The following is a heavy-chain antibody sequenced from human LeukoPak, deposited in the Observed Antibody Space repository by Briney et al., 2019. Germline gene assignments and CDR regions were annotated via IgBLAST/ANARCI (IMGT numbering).Heavy chain of an antibody. V-gene: IGHV4-4*02. D-gene: IGHD1-1*01. Sequence: PSETLSLTCAVSGGSISSSNWWSWVRQPPGKGLEWIGEIYHSGSTNYNPSLKSRVTISVDKSKNQFSLKLSSVTAADTAVYYCARRRETGDWYFDLWGRGTLVTVSS. CDR1: GGSISSSNW. CDR3: ARRRETGDWYFDL. CDR2: IYHSGST. J-gene: IGHJ2*01.